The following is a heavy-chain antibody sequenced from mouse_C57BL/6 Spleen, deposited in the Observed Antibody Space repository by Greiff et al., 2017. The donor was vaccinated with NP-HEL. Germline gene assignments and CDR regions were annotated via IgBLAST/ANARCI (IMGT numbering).Heavy chain of an antibody. CDR2: ISDGGSYT. V-gene: IGHV5-4*01. D-gene: IGHD2-5*01. J-gene: IGHJ3*01. CDR1: GFTFSSYA. Sequence: EVQGVESGGGLVKPGGSLKLSCAASGFTFSSYAMSWVRQTPEKRLEWVATISDGGSYTYYPDNVKGRFTISRDNAKNNLYLQMSHLKSEDTAMYYCARERTYSSSPFAYWSQGTLVTVAA. CDR3: ARERTYSSSPFAY.